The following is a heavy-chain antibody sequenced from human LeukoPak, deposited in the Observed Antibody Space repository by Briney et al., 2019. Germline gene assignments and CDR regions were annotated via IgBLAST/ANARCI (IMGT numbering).Heavy chain of an antibody. Sequence: SETLSLTCTVSSGSINSDNTYWNWIRQPAGKGLEWIGRVYSSGSTHYNPSLKSRVTMSVDTSKNQFSLKLSSVTAADTAVYYCARVFGSSGAFDIWGQGTMVTVSS. CDR3: ARVFGSSGAFDI. J-gene: IGHJ3*02. V-gene: IGHV4-61*02. D-gene: IGHD6-6*01. CDR1: SGSINSDNTY. CDR2: VYSSGST.